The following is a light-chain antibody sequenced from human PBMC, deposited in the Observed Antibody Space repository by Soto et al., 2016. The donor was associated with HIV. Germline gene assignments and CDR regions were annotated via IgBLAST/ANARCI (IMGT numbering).Light chain of an antibody. Sequence: DIQLTQSPSSLSASVGDRVTITCRASQSISSYLNWYQQKPGKAPKLLIFAASRLQGGSHQGSVVVDLGQISLSPSAVCNLKILQLYYCQQSYSTLDRFGQGTKVGNQT. J-gene: IGKJ1*01. V-gene: IGKV1-39*01. CDR2: AAS. CDR3: QQSYSTLDR. CDR1: QSISSY.